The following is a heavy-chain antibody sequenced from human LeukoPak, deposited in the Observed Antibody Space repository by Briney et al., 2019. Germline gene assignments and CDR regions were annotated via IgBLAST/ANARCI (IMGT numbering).Heavy chain of an antibody. V-gene: IGHV3-48*02. J-gene: IGHJ4*02. Sequence: PGGSLRLSCAASGFTFSTYNMNWVRQAPGKGLEWVSYISSSRSAIYYADSVKGRFTISRDNAKNSLYLQMNSLRDEDTAVYYCARATYCYDSSGYYVGLGFDYWGQGTLVTVSS. D-gene: IGHD3-22*01. CDR3: ARATYCYDSSGYYVGLGFDY. CDR1: GFTFSTYN. CDR2: ISSSRSAI.